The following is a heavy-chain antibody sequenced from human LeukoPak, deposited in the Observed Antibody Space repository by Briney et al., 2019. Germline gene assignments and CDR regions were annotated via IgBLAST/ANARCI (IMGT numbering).Heavy chain of an antibody. J-gene: IGHJ4*02. CDR3: ARTDPSGYYLLLFDY. CDR2: ISAYNGNT. Sequence: GASVKVSCKASGYTFTSYGISWVRQAPGQGLEWVGWISAYNGNTNYAQKLQGRVTMTTDTSTSTAYMELRSLRSDDTAVYYCARTDPSGYYLLLFDYWGQGTLVTVSS. V-gene: IGHV1-18*01. D-gene: IGHD3-22*01. CDR1: GYTFTSYG.